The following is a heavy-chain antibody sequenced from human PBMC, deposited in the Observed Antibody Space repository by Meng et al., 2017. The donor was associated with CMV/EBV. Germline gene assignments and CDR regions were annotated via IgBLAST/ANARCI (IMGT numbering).Heavy chain of an antibody. CDR1: GFTFSSYA. CDR2: ISGSGGST. Sequence: GGSLRLPCAASGFTFSSYAMSWVRQAPGKGLEWVSAISGSGGSTYYADSVKGRFTISRDNSKNTLYLQMNSLRAEDTAVYYCAKLVLLWFGESLQRGADHDYWGQGTLVTVSS. CDR3: AKLVLLWFGESLQRGADHDY. V-gene: IGHV3-23*01. D-gene: IGHD3-10*01. J-gene: IGHJ4*02.